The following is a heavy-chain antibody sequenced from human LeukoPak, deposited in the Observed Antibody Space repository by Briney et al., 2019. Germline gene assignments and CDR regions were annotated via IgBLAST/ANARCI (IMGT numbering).Heavy chain of an antibody. J-gene: IGHJ4*02. CDR3: ARIFLSGEHDY. Sequence: GASVKVSCKASGYTFTGYYMHWVRQAPGQGLEWMGRTNPNSGGTNYAQKFQGRVTMTRDTSTSTAYMELRSLRSDNTVVYYCARIFLSGEHDYWGQGTLVTVSS. CDR1: GYTFTGYY. CDR2: TNPNSGGT. D-gene: IGHD2-15*01. V-gene: IGHV1-2*05.